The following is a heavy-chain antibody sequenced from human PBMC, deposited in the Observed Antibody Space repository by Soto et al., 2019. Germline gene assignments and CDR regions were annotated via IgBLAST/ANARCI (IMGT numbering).Heavy chain of an antibody. CDR2: IYYSGST. Sequence: SETLSLTCTVSGGSISSYYWSWIRQPPGKGLEWIGYIYYSGSTNYNPSLKSRVTISVDTSKNQFSLKLSSVTAADTAVYYCTTVGYSGYEWGQGTLVTVSS. CDR3: TTVGYSGYE. V-gene: IGHV4-59*01. D-gene: IGHD5-12*01. J-gene: IGHJ4*02. CDR1: GGSISSYY.